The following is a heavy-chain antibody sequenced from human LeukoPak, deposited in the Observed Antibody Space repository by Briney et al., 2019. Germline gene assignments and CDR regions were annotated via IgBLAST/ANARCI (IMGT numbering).Heavy chain of an antibody. V-gene: IGHV3-23*01. CDR1: GFTFSSYA. CDR2: ISGSGSST. J-gene: IGHJ4*02. CDR3: ATSVKWESAY. Sequence: GGSLRLSCAASGFTFSSYAMSWVRQAPGKGLEWVSTISGSGSSTYYADSVKGRFTISRDNSKDTLYLQMNSLRAEDAAVYYCATSVKWESAYWGQGTLVTVSS. D-gene: IGHD1-26*01.